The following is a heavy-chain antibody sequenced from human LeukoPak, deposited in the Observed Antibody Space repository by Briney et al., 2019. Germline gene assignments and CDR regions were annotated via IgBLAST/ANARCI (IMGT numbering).Heavy chain of an antibody. CDR3: ARDSPHYYDSSGYWFDP. Sequence: GGSLRLSCAASGFTFSSYWMSWVRQAPRKGLEWVANIKQDGRDKYYVDSVKGRFTISRDNAKNSLYLQMNSLRAEDTAVYYCARDSPHYYDSSGYWFDPWGQGTLVTVSS. D-gene: IGHD3-22*01. J-gene: IGHJ5*02. CDR2: IKQDGRDK. V-gene: IGHV3-7*01. CDR1: GFTFSSYW.